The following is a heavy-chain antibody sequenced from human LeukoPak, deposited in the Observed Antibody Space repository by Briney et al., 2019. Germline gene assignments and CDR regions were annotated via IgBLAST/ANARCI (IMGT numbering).Heavy chain of an antibody. V-gene: IGHV5-51*01. CDR1: GYSFTNYW. D-gene: IGHD5-18*01. Sequence: GESLKISCKGSGYSFTNYWIGWVRQMPGKGLEWMGVIYPGDSRTRYNPSFEGQVTISADKSINTAYLQWSSLKASDTAMYYCACREFYSPWPGPWGQGTLVTVSS. J-gene: IGHJ5*02. CDR3: ACREFYSPWPGP. CDR2: IYPGDSRT.